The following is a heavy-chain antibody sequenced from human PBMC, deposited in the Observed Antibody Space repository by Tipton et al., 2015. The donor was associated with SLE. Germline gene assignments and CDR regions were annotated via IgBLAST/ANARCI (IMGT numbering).Heavy chain of an antibody. CDR3: ARPPSYISPSEVLFDS. J-gene: IGHJ4*02. CDR2: TFSSAIT. CDR1: GGSIRSSSYY. D-gene: IGHD6-6*01. V-gene: IGHV4-39*07. Sequence: TLSLTCTVSGGSIRSSSYYWGWIRQSPGKGLEWIGFTFSSAITYYNPSLRSRSTISIDTSKNQFSLHLTSVTAADTAVYYCARPPSYISPSEVLFDSWDQGMLVTVSS.